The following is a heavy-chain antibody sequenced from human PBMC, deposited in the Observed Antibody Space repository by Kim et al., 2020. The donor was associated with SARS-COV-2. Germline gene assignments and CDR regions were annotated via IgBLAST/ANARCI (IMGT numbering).Heavy chain of an antibody. CDR3: ARALVHTGEAV. V-gene: IGHV1-2*02. Sequence: TNYAQKFQGRVTMTRDTSISTAYMELSRLRSDDTAVYYCARALVHTGEAVWGQGTLVTVSS. CDR2: T. D-gene: IGHD6-6*01. J-gene: IGHJ4*02.